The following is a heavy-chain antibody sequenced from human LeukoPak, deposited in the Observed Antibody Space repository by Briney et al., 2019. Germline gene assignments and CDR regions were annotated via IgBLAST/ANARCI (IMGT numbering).Heavy chain of an antibody. J-gene: IGHJ4*02. CDR2: IYYSGST. Sequence: KPSETLSLTCTVSGGSISSYYWSWIRQPPGKGLEWIGYIYYSGSTNYNPSLKSRVTISVDTSKNQFSLKLSSVTAADTAVYYCARLHYYGSGSRFYADYWGQGTLVTVSS. V-gene: IGHV4-59*08. CDR1: GGSISSYY. CDR3: ARLHYYGSGSRFYADY. D-gene: IGHD3-10*01.